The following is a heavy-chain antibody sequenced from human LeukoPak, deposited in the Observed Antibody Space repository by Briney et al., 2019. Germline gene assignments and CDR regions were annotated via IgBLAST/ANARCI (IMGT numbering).Heavy chain of an antibody. CDR2: IYYLGNT. V-gene: IGHV4-39*07. CDR1: GASISSSRDH. CDR3: ARGHSSSWYWRERRSRFDP. D-gene: IGHD6-13*01. Sequence: SETLSLTCTVSGASISSSRDHWGWIRQTPGKGLEWIGSIYYLGNTYYNASLKSRVNMSLDKSKNQFSLKLNSVTAADTAVYYCARGHSSSWYWRERRSRFDPWGQGTLVTVSS. J-gene: IGHJ5*02.